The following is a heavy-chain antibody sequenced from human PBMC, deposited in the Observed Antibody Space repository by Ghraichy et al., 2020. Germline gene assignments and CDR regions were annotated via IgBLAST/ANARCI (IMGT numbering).Heavy chain of an antibody. V-gene: IGHV3-48*01. CDR2: ISSSSSTI. CDR3: ARDGPPGMDV. CDR1: GFTFSSYS. J-gene: IGHJ6*02. Sequence: GGSLRLSCAASGFTFSSYSMNWVRRAPGKGLEWVSYISSSSSTIYYADSVKGRFTISRDNAKNSLYLQMNSLRAEDTAVYYCARDGPPGMDVWGQGTTVTVSS.